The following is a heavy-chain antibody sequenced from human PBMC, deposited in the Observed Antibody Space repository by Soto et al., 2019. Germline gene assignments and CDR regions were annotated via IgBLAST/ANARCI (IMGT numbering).Heavy chain of an antibody. CDR2: VFYTGFT. CDR1: GSSITNSFY. Sequence: SETLSLTCRVSGSSITNSFYWAWLRQSPGKGPEWIGSVFYTGFTSYNPSLESRVSVSVDTSKSQFSLKLSAVTAADTAVYYCATSQKGYNWNYFDHWGQGALVTVSS. CDR3: ATSQKGYNWNYFDH. J-gene: IGHJ4*02. D-gene: IGHD1-20*01. V-gene: IGHV4-38-2*02.